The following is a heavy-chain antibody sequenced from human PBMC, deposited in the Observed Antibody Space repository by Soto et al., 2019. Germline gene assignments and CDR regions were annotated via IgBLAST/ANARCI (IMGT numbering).Heavy chain of an antibody. CDR2: ISWNSGSI. V-gene: IGHV3-9*01. J-gene: IGHJ4*02. Sequence: PGWCLRLGRAACGVTVDDYAMHRVRQAPGKGLEWVSGISWNSGSIGYADSVKGRFTISRDNAKNSLYLQMNSLRAEDTALYYCAKEAYGDYSTYFAYWGQGTLVPVSS. D-gene: IGHD4-17*01. CDR1: GVTVDDYA. CDR3: AKEAYGDYSTYFAY.